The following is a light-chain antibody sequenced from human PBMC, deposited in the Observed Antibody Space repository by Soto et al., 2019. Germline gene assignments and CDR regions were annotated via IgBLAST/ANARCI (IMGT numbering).Light chain of an antibody. J-gene: IGLJ2*01. CDR2: EGS. CDR3: CSSAGSSTVV. V-gene: IGLV2-23*01. Sequence: QSALTQPASVSGSLGQSITISCTGTSNDVGSYNLVSWYQQHPGKAPKLMIYEGSKRPSGVSNRFSGSKSGNTASLTISGLQAEDEADYYCCSSAGSSTVVFGGGTKLTVL. CDR1: SNDVGSYNL.